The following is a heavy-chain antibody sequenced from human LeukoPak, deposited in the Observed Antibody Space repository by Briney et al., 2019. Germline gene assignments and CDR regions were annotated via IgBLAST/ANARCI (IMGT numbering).Heavy chain of an antibody. CDR1: GFTFSSYW. CDR2: IKQDGSEK. D-gene: IGHD2-21*02. Sequence: GGSLRLSCAASGFTFSSYWMSWVRQAPGKGLEWVANIKQDGSEKYYADSVKGRFTISRDNAKNSLYLQMNSLRAEDTAVYYCARSNYVVVTAQHFYYYGMDVWGQGTTVTVSS. V-gene: IGHV3-7*01. J-gene: IGHJ6*02. CDR3: ARSNYVVVTAQHFYYYGMDV.